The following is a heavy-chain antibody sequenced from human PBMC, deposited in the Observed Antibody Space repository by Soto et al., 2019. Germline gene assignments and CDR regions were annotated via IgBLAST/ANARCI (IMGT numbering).Heavy chain of an antibody. D-gene: IGHD6-13*01. CDR1: GGSFSGYY. V-gene: IGHV4-34*01. CDR2: INHSGST. J-gene: IGHJ4*02. Sequence: NPSETLSLTCAVYGGSFSGYYWRWIRQPPGKGLEWIGEINHSGSTNYNPSLKRRVTISVDTSKNQFSLKLSSVTAADTAVYYCARGRGTAGVGAAGFFDYWGQGTLVTVSS. CDR3: ARGRGTAGVGAAGFFDY.